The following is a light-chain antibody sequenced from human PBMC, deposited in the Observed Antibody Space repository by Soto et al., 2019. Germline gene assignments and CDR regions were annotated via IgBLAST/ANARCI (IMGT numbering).Light chain of an antibody. CDR3: CSYAGSYTSFHV. CDR2: DVS. Sequence: QSVLAQPRSVSGSPGQSVTISCTGTSSDVGGYNYVSWYQQHPGKAPKLMIYDVSKRPSGVPDRFSGSKSGNTASLTISGLQAEDEADYYCCSYAGSYTSFHVFGTGTKVTVL. J-gene: IGLJ1*01. V-gene: IGLV2-11*01. CDR1: SSDVGGYNY.